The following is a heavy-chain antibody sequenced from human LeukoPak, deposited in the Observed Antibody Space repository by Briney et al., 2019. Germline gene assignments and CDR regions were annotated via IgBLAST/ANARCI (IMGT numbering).Heavy chain of an antibody. CDR2: INPSGGST. CDR3: ARESSSNYDFWSGFWYYYYGMDV. D-gene: IGHD3-3*01. J-gene: IGHJ6*02. CDR1: GGTFSSYA. V-gene: IGHV1-46*01. Sequence: ASVKVSCKASGGTFSSYAISWVRQAPGQGLEWMGIINPSGGSTSYAQKFQGRVTMTRDTSTSTVYMELSSLRSEDTAVYYCARESSSNYDFWSGFWYYYYGMDVWGQGTTVTVSS.